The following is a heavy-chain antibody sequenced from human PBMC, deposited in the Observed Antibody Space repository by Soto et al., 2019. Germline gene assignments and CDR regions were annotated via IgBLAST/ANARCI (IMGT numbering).Heavy chain of an antibody. V-gene: IGHV3-21*01. Sequence: LSLTCAASGFTFSSYSMNWVRQAPGKGLEWVSSISSSSSYIYYADSVKGRFTISRDNAKNSLYLQMNSLRAEDTAVYYCAREDIPDYYYYMDVWGKGTTVTVSS. CDR2: ISSSSSYI. CDR3: AREDIPDYYYYMDV. CDR1: GFTFSSYS. D-gene: IGHD2-15*01. J-gene: IGHJ6*03.